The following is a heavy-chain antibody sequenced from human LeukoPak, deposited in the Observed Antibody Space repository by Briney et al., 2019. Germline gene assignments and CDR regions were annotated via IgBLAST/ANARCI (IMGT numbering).Heavy chain of an antibody. CDR3: ARVPYYDFWSGPPVD. D-gene: IGHD3-3*01. J-gene: IGHJ1*01. CDR2: IYDSGST. Sequence: PSETLSLTCTVSGGSISSYYWSWIRQPPGKGLEWIGDIYDSGSTNYNPSLKSRVTISVDTFKNQFSLKLSSVTAADTAVYYCARVPYYDFWSGPPVDWGQGTLVTVSS. CDR1: GGSISSYY. V-gene: IGHV4-59*01.